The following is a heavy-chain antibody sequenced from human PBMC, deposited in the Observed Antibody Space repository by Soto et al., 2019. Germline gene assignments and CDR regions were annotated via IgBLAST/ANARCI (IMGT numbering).Heavy chain of an antibody. CDR1: GYTFTSYA. D-gene: IGHD6-19*01. Sequence: ASVKVSCKASGYTFTSYAMHWVRQAPGQRLEWMGWINAGNGNTKYSQKFQGRVTITRDTSASTAYMEMSSLRSEDTAVYYCAIAVWSSVPVAGTGRRAFDIWGQGTMVTVSS. V-gene: IGHV1-3*01. CDR3: AIAVWSSVPVAGTGRRAFDI. J-gene: IGHJ3*02. CDR2: INAGNGNT.